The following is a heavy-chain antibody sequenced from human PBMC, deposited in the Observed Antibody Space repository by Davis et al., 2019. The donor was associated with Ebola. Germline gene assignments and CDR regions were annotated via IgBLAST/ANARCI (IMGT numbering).Heavy chain of an antibody. CDR2: INHSGST. J-gene: IGHJ6*02. CDR1: GGSFSGYY. D-gene: IGHD2-15*01. CDR3: ARDLVGLQYGMDV. V-gene: IGHV4-34*01. Sequence: MPSETLSLTCAAYGGSFSGYYWSWIRQPPGKGLEWIGEINHSGSTNYNPSLKSRVTISVDTSKNQFSLKLSSVTAADTAVYYCARDLVGLQYGMDVWGQGTTVTVSS.